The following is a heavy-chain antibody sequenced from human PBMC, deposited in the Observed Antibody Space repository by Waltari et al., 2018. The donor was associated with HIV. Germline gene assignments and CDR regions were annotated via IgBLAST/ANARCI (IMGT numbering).Heavy chain of an antibody. J-gene: IGHJ4*02. CDR2: FSSSGVYG. D-gene: IGHD3-22*01. Sequence: EVQLVESGGGLVKPGGSLRLSCAASGFTFSDYSLVWVRQAPGKGLEWLSSFSSSGVYGYSGGAVRGRFTIGGDNEKKALYLELNSLRDEDTGVYYCARVHDSGSSGYERKFDGWGQGTLVTVSS. CDR3: ARVHDSGSSGYERKFDG. CDR1: GFTFSDYS. V-gene: IGHV3-21*01.